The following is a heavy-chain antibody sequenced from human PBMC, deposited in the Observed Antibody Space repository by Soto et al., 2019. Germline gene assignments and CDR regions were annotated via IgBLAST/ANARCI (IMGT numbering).Heavy chain of an antibody. Sequence: QVQLVQSGAEVIQPGASVKVSCKASGYTFTGHYIHWVRQAPGQGLEWLGRINPKSGGTKNAQKFQAWVTMTRHTSDTTAYFELSGRKSDRKAVYYGAPGEPKRELLTYYYYGMYGWWQGPTV. V-gene: IGHV1-2*04. CDR2: INPKSGGT. CDR3: APGEPKRELLTYYYYGMYG. J-gene: IGHJ6*01. CDR1: GYTFTGHY. D-gene: IGHD1-7*01.